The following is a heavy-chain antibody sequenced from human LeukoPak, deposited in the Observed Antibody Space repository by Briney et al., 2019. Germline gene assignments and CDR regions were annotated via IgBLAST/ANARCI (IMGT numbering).Heavy chain of an antibody. D-gene: IGHD4-17*01. CDR3: ARELKVTTLITASFDY. Sequence: SETLSLTCAVYGGSFSGYFWSWIRQPPGKRLEWIGEINYSGRTNYNPSLKSRVTMSLDTSNNQFSLKLSSVTAADTAVYYCARELKVTTLITASFDYCGQGSLVTVSS. J-gene: IGHJ4*02. CDR2: INYSGRT. CDR1: GGSFSGYF. V-gene: IGHV4-34*01.